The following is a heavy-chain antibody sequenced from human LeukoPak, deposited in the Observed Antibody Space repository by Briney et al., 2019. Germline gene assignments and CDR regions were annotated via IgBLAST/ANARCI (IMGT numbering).Heavy chain of an antibody. CDR3: ARLGLEVGGPNWFDP. V-gene: IGHV3-7*01. CDR2: IKRDGSQK. CDR1: GFSFSSNW. D-gene: IGHD1-1*01. J-gene: IGHJ5*02. Sequence: GGSLRLSCAAPGFSFSSNWMGWVRQAPGKGLEWVAHIKRDGSQKYYLDSVKGRFTISRDDAKNSLYLQMNSLRVEDTAVYYCARLGLEVGGPNWFDPWGQGTLVTVSS.